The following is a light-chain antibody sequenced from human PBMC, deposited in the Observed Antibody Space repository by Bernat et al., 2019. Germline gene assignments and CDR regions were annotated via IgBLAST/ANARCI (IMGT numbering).Light chain of an antibody. J-gene: IGLJ1*01. CDR3: SAWDDSLTSHV. CDR1: SSNIGSNT. CDR2: NNN. Sequence: QSVLTQPPSASGTPRQRVTISCSGRSSNIGSNTVNWYQQLPGTAPKLLMYNNNQRPSGVPDRFSGSKSGTSASLAISGLQSEDEADYYCSAWDDSLTSHVFGTGTKVTVL. V-gene: IGLV1-44*01.